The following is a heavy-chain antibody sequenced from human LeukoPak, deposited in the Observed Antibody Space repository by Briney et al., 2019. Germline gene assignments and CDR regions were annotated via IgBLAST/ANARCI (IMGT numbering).Heavy chain of an antibody. D-gene: IGHD3-22*01. CDR2: ISGSGGST. CDR3: AKVPLYYYDSSGSLFDY. J-gene: IGHJ4*02. V-gene: IGHV3-23*01. Sequence: GGSLRLSCAASGFTFSSNAMSWVRQAPGKGLEWVSAISGSGGSTYYADSVKGRFTISRDNSKNTLYLQMNSLRAEDTAVYYCAKVPLYYYDSSGSLFDYWGQGTLVTVSS. CDR1: GFTFSSNA.